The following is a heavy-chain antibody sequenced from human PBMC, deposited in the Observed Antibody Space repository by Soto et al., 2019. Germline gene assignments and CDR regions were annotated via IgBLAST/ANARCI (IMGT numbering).Heavy chain of an antibody. CDR2: ISTYNGNT. D-gene: IGHD1-1*01. CDR1: GYMFPSYG. CDR3: TRGTTVGTPPSDH. Sequence: ASVKVSCKTSGYMFPSYGISWVRQAPGQGLEWMGWISTYNGNTKYAQGLQGRVTMTTDTSTTTAYMELRSLRSDDTAVYYCTRGTTVGTPPSDHWGQGTLVTVSS. V-gene: IGHV1-18*04. J-gene: IGHJ4*02.